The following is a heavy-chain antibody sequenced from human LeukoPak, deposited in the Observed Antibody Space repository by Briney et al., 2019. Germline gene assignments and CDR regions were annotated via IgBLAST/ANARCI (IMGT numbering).Heavy chain of an antibody. CDR2: VKEDGSQK. CDR3: ARYTYKHDC. D-gene: IGHD5-24*01. J-gene: IGHJ4*02. Sequence: GGSLRLSCAASGFTFSHYWMTWVRQDPGKWLEWVANVKEDGSQKTYVDSVKGRFTISRDNAKNSLFLQMNNVRADDTAVYYCARYTYKHDCWGQGTLVTVSS. V-gene: IGHV3-7*01. CDR1: GFTFSHYW.